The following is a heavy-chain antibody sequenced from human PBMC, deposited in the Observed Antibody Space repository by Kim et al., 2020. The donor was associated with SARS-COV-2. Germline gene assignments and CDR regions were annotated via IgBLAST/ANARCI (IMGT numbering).Heavy chain of an antibody. CDR2: ISNSGGST. Sequence: GGSLRLSCAASGFTFSTYAMSWVRQAPGKGLEWVSTISNSGGSTFHTDSVKGRFTISRDNYKNTLYLQMNILRAEDTAIYYCAKGDCGSASCYTTDSWG. CDR1: GFTFSTYA. J-gene: IGHJ5*01. D-gene: IGHD2-2*02. CDR3: AKGDCGSASCYTTDS. V-gene: IGHV3-23*01.